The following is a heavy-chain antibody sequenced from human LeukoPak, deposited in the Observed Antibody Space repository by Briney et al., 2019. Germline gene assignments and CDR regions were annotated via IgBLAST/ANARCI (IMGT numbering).Heavy chain of an antibody. Sequence: GRSLRLSCAASGFTFDDYAIHWVRQAPGKGLEWVSGISWNSDKIGYADSVKGRFTISRDNSKNTLYLQMNSLRAEDTAVYYCARGPLYYDILTGYYNDYWGQGTLVTVSS. CDR3: ARGPLYYDILTGYYNDY. J-gene: IGHJ4*02. D-gene: IGHD3-9*01. CDR1: GFTFDDYA. CDR2: ISWNSDKI. V-gene: IGHV3-9*01.